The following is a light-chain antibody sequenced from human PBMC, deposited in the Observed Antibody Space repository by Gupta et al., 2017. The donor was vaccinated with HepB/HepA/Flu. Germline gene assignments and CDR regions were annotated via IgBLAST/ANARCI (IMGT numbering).Light chain of an antibody. V-gene: IGKV3-20*01. CDR2: GAS. CDR3: QQYASSSIT. J-gene: IGKJ3*01. Sequence: LVLTQSPGTLSLSPGERATLSCRASQNIRNNYLAWYQQKPGQAPRLLIFGASGRATGIPDRISGSGSGTDFTLTITRLEPEDFAVYYCQQYASSSITFGPGTKLDIK. CDR1: QNIRNNY.